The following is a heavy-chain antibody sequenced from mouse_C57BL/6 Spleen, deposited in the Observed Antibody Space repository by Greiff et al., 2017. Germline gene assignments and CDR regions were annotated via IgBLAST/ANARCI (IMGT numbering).Heavy chain of an antibody. CDR1: GYSITSGYY. V-gene: IGHV3-6*01. CDR3: ARAHDYYGKDY. Sequence: LMESGPGLVKPSQSLSLTCSVTGYSITSGYYWNWIRQFPGNTLEWMGYISYDGRHHYTPFPKNRISITLDKSKNQFFLKLNSVTTEDTATYYCARAHDYYGKDYWGQGTTLTVSS. CDR2: ISYDGRH. J-gene: IGHJ2*01. D-gene: IGHD1-1*01.